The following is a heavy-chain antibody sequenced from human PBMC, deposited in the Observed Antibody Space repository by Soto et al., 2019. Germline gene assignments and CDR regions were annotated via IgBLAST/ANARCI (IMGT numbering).Heavy chain of an antibody. CDR3: AAGGTRWLHSAFDY. D-gene: IGHD1-1*01. CDR2: FDPEDGET. J-gene: IGHJ4*02. CDR1: GHTLTELS. Sequence: QVQLLQSGAEVKKPGASVKVSCKVSGHTLTELSMHWVRQAPGRGLEWMGGFDPEDGETIFAQKFQGRVTMTEDTSTDSTYMELTSLRSEDTDVYYCAAGGTRWLHSAFDYWGQGTLVTISS. V-gene: IGHV1-24*01.